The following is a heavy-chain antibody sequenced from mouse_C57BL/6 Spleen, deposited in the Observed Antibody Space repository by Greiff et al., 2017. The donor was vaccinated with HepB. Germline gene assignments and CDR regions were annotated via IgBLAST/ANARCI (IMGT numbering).Heavy chain of an antibody. CDR1: GYAFSSYW. CDR3: ARYPFGSTYAMDY. J-gene: IGHJ4*01. D-gene: IGHD1-1*01. Sequence: VKLVESGAELVKPGASVKISCKASGYAFSSYWMNWVKQRPGKGLEWMGQIYPGDGDTNYNGKFKGKATLTADKSSSTAYMQLSSLTSEDSAVYFCARYPFGSTYAMDYWGQGTSVTVSS. CDR2: IYPGDGDT. V-gene: IGHV1-80*01.